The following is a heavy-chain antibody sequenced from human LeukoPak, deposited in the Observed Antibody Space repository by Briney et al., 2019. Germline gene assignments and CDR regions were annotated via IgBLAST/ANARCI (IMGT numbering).Heavy chain of an antibody. J-gene: IGHJ4*02. Sequence: SETLSLTCTVSGGSISSYYWSWVRQPPGKGLEWIGYIYYSGSTNYNPSLKSRVTISVDTSKNQFSLKLSSVTAADTAVYYCARDGSSLFDYWGQGTLVTVSS. V-gene: IGHV4-59*01. CDR2: IYYSGST. CDR1: GGSISSYY. CDR3: ARDGSSLFDY. D-gene: IGHD6-13*01.